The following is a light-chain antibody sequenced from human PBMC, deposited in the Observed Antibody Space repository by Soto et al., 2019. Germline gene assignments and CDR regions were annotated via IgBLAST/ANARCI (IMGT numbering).Light chain of an antibody. J-gene: IGKJ5*01. CDR2: AAS. CDR1: QDIAAY. V-gene: IGKV1D-12*01. CDR3: QQAYSFPIT. Sequence: DIQVTQSPSSVSASVGDRVTITCRASQDIAAYLAWYQQKPGRAPELLIHAASSLQSGVPSRFSGSGSGTDFTLTINSLQPEDFATYYCQQAYSFPITFGQGTRLEIK.